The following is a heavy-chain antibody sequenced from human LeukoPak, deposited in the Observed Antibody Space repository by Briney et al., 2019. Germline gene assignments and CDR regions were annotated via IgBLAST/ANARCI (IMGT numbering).Heavy chain of an antibody. J-gene: IGHJ4*02. CDR1: GYTFTGYY. CDR3: ARAPRGTMAPIQLWPSDKYYLDY. CDR2: INPNSGGT. D-gene: IGHD5-18*01. Sequence: ASVKVSCKASGYTFTGYYMHWVRQAPGQGLEWMGRINPNSGGTNYAQKFQGRVTMTRDTSISTAYMELSRLRSDDTAVYYCARAPRGTMAPIQLWPSDKYYLDYWGQGTLVTVSS. V-gene: IGHV1-2*06.